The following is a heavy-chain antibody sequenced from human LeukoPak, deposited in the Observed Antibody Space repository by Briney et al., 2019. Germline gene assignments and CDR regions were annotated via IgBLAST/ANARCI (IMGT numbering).Heavy chain of an antibody. CDR1: GGSISSYY. D-gene: IGHD2-15*01. CDR3: ARGIVVVAALDY. CDR2: IYTSGST. V-gene: IGHV4-4*07. Sequence: SETLSLTCTVSGGSISSYYWSWIRQPAGKGLEWIGRIYTSGSTNYNPSLKSRVTMSVDTSKNQFSLKVSSVTAADTAVYYCARGIVVVAALDYWGQGTLVTVSS. J-gene: IGHJ4*02.